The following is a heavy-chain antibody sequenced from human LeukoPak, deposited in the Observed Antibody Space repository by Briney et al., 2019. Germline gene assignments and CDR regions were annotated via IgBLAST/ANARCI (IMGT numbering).Heavy chain of an antibody. D-gene: IGHD6-19*01. CDR2: MYPGDSDT. CDR3: ARPTGQWQGEFDY. CDR1: GYSFTSYW. Sequence: GESLEISCEGFGYSFTSYWIGWVRQMPGKGLEWMGIMYPGDSDTRYSPSFQGQVTMSADKSISTAYLQWNSLKASDTAMYYCARPTGQWQGEFDYWGQGALVTVSS. J-gene: IGHJ4*02. V-gene: IGHV5-51*01.